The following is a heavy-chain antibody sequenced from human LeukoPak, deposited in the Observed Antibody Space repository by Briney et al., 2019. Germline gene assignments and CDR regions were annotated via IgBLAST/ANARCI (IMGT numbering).Heavy chain of an antibody. CDR1: GFTFSSYS. V-gene: IGHV3-21*01. Sequence: GGSLRLSCAASGFTFSSYSMNWVRQAPGKGLEWVSSISSSSSYIYYADSVKGRFTISRDNAKNSLYLQMNSLRAEDTAVYYCARVWSVGATPAFDYWGQGTLVTVSS. CDR3: ARVWSVGATPAFDY. D-gene: IGHD1-26*01. J-gene: IGHJ4*02. CDR2: ISSSSSYI.